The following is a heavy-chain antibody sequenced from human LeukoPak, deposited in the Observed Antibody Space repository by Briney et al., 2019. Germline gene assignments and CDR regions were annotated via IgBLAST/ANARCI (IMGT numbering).Heavy chain of an antibody. CDR2: VRNDGSNE. CDR1: GFTFRSYG. CDR3: ARAGQGYYFDY. V-gene: IGHV3-30*02. Sequence: GGSLRLSCTASGFTFRSYGMHWVRQAPGKGLEWVAFVRNDGSNEYYTDSVKGRFTISRDNAKNSLYLQMNSLRAEDTAVYYCARAGQGYYFDYWGQGTLVTVSS. J-gene: IGHJ4*02.